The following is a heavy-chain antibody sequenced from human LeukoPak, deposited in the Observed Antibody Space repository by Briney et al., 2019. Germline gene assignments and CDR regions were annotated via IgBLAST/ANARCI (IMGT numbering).Heavy chain of an antibody. V-gene: IGHV3-53*01. D-gene: IGHD2-2*02. CDR3: ARVHSTSKIVVVPAAIYWYFDL. J-gene: IGHJ2*01. CDR2: IYSGGST. CDR1: GFTVSSNY. Sequence: PGGSLRLSCAASGFTVSSNYMSWVRQAPGKGLEWVSVIYSGGSTYYADSVKGRFTISRDNSKNTLYLQMNSLRAEDTAVYYCARVHSTSKIVVVPAAIYWYFDLWGRGTLVTVSS.